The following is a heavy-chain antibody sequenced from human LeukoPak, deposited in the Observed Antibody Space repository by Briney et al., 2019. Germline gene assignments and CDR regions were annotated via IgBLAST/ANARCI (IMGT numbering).Heavy chain of an antibody. D-gene: IGHD3-16*01. V-gene: IGHV3-7*01. CDR2: IRYDAGTR. CDR3: ARLVGYFDY. Sequence: PGGSLRLSCAASGFTISSFWMSWVRQAPGKGPEWLATIRYDAGTRYYADSVKGRFTISRDNAKNTLYLQMNSLRAEDTAVYYCARLVGYFDYWGQGTLVTVSS. J-gene: IGHJ4*02. CDR1: GFTISSFW.